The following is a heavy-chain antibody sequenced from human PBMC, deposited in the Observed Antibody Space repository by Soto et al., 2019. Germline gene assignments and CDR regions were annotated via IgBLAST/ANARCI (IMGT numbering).Heavy chain of an antibody. Sequence: SVKVSCKASGYTFTSYTISWVRQAPGQGLEWMGRIIPILGIANYAQKFQGRVTITADKSTSTAYMELSSLRSEDTAVYYCASTLLGYCSGGSCYSSPYYYYYMDVWGKGTTVTVSS. CDR1: GYTFTSYT. CDR2: IIPILGIA. D-gene: IGHD2-15*01. CDR3: ASTLLGYCSGGSCYSSPYYYYYMDV. V-gene: IGHV1-69*02. J-gene: IGHJ6*03.